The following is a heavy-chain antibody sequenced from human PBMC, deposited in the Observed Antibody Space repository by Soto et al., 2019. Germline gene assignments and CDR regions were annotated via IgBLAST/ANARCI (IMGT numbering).Heavy chain of an antibody. CDR2: VGFRGDTT. D-gene: IGHD6-6*01. J-gene: IGHJ4*02. CDR3: TRKFSSSSFYFDY. Sequence: GGSLSLSCAASGFPFSSYAMSWVRHAPDKGLEWVSAVGFRGDTTYYADSVKGRFTISRDNSKNTLYLQMNSLRAEDTAVYYCTRKFSSSSFYFDYWGQGALVTGS. V-gene: IGHV3-23*01. CDR1: GFPFSSYA.